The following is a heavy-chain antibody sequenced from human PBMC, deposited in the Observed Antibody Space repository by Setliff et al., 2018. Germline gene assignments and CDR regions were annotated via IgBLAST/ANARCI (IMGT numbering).Heavy chain of an antibody. CDR3: ARAPSVELVTIRTNSWFTY. CDR2: ISVYNGDT. J-gene: IGHJ4*02. CDR1: GYTFRNYA. D-gene: IGHD5-18*01. V-gene: IGHV1-18*01. Sequence: GASVKVSCKASGYTFRNYAFAWVRQAPGQGLEWVGWISVYNGDTNYAQKFQGRVTLTTDTSTSTAYMELWSLTSDDSAFYYCARAPSVELVTIRTNSWFTYWGQGTLVTVSS.